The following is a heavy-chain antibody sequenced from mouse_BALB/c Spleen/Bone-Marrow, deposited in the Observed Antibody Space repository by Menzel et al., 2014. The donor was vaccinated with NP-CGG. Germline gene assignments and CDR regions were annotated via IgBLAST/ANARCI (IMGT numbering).Heavy chain of an antibody. V-gene: IGHV2-2*02. CDR3: ARNSDHYSLDY. CDR1: GFSLXQYT. CDR2: VWTGGST. D-gene: IGHD2-12*01. Sequence: QVQLQQSGPGLVQPSQSLPITCTVSGFSLXQYTIYWIRQSPGKGLEWLGVVWTGGSTDYNATFISRLTITKDNSKSQVFFKMTSLEPTDTAIYYCARNSDHYSLDYWGQGTSVTVSS. J-gene: IGHJ4*01.